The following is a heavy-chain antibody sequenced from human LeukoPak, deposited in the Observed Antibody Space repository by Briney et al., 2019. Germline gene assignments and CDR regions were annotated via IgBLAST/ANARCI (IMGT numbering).Heavy chain of an antibody. CDR1: GYTFTSYY. J-gene: IGHJ4*02. D-gene: IGHD3-22*01. Sequence: ASVKDPCKASGYTFTSYYMQWVRQAPGQGLEWVGIINPSDGSTSSAQKFQGRVTMTRVTPTSTVYMELSSLRSEDTAVYYCKVVPNYWGQGTLVTVSS. CDR2: INPSDGST. V-gene: IGHV1-46*01. CDR3: KVVPNY.